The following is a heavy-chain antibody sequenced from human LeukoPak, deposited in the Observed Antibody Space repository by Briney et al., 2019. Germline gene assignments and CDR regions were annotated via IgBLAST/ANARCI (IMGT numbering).Heavy chain of an antibody. Sequence: ASVKVSCKASGYTFTSYDINWVRQATGQGLEWMGWMNPNSGNTGYAQKFQGRVTITRNTSIGTAYMELSSLRSEDTAVYYCARGRHFAYDSSGYFLWGQGTLVTVSS. V-gene: IGHV1-8*03. CDR1: GYTFTSYD. D-gene: IGHD3-22*01. J-gene: IGHJ4*02. CDR3: ARGRHFAYDSSGYFL. CDR2: MNPNSGNT.